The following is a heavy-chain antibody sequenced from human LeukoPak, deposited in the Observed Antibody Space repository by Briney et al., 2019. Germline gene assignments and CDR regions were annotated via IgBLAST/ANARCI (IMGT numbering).Heavy chain of an antibody. CDR3: AKICGSCQSGIFDY. J-gene: IGHJ4*02. CDR2: ISYDGSNK. Sequence: GRSLRLSCAASGFTFSNYAMHWVRQAPGKGLEWVAVISYDGSNKYYAESVKGRFTISRDNSKNTVYLQMNSLRAEDTAVYYCAKICGSCQSGIFDYWGQGTLVTVSS. CDR1: GFTFSNYA. D-gene: IGHD2-15*01. V-gene: IGHV3-30*18.